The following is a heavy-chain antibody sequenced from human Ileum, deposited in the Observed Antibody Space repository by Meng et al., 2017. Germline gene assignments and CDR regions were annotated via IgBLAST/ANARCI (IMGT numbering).Heavy chain of an antibody. CDR1: GFIFSSYG. CDR2: IRYHGRND. D-gene: IGHD2-15*01. V-gene: IGHV3-33*01. CDR3: ARDVDTSSHYPWFDP. J-gene: IGHJ5*02. Sequence: GGSLRLSCAASGFIFSSYGMPWVRQAPGKGLEWVAGIRYHGRNDFYADSVKGRFTISRDTSTLYLEMNSLRVEDTAVYYCARDVDTSSHYPWFDPWGQGTLVTVSS.